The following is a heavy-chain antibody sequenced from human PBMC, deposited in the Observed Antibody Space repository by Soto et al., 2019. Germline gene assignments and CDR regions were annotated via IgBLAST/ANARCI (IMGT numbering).Heavy chain of an antibody. J-gene: IGHJ4*02. V-gene: IGHV1-18*04. D-gene: IGHD6-13*01. Sequence: ASVKVSCKASGYSFTANSMHWVRQAPGQGLEWMGWISPNNGSTNYAQKLQGRVTMTTDTSTSTAYMELRSLKSDDTAVYYCARGGAAAGTNYWGQGTLVTVSS. CDR3: ARGGAAAGTNY. CDR2: ISPNNGST. CDR1: GYSFTANS.